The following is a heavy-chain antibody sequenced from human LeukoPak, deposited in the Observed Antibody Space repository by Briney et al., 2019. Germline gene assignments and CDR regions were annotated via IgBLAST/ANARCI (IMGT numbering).Heavy chain of an antibody. Sequence: GRSLRLSCAASGFTFSSYAMHWVRQAPGKGLEWVAVISYDGSNKYYADSVKGRFTISRDNSKNTLYLQMNSLRAEDTAVYYCARDRKQNEYWGKGTTVIVSS. V-gene: IGHV3-30*04. CDR3: ARDRKQNEY. J-gene: IGHJ6*04. CDR1: GFTFSSYA. CDR2: ISYDGSNK. D-gene: IGHD1-1*01.